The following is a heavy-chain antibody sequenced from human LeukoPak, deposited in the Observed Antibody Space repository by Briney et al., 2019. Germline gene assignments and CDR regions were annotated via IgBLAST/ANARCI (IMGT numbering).Heavy chain of an antibody. Sequence: EPGGSLRLSCAASGFTFNDYAMYWVRQAPGKGLEWVTLISYDGYDKSYADSVRGRFTISRDNSRNTLYLQMDSLRSEDTAVYYCARDFFPIVDSTWYEIDYWGQGTLVTVSS. CDR1: GFTFNDYA. CDR3: ARDFFPIVDSTWYEIDY. CDR2: ISYDGYDK. D-gene: IGHD2-21*01. V-gene: IGHV3-30-3*01. J-gene: IGHJ4*02.